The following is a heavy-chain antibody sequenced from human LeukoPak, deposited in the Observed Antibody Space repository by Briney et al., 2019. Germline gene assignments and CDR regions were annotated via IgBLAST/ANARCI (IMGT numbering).Heavy chain of an antibody. CDR2: IYSSGST. Sequence: SETLSLTCSVSGGSISGYYWSWIRQPPGQTLEWIGYIYSSGSTNYNPSLQSRVTMSVDTSMNQFSLRLSSVTAADTAVYYCARFTYTTRPSDVWGQGTSVTVSS. J-gene: IGHJ6*02. CDR1: GGSISGYY. V-gene: IGHV4-4*09. D-gene: IGHD3-16*01. CDR3: ARFTYTTRPSDV.